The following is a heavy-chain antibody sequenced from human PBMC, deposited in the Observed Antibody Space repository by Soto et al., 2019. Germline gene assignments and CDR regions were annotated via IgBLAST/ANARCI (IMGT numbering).Heavy chain of an antibody. V-gene: IGHV1-8*01. CDR3: ARGREYSRTFEP. J-gene: IGHJ5*02. D-gene: IGHD6-6*01. CDR1: GYSFISYD. CDR2: MNPNSGNT. Sequence: QVQLVQSGAEVKKPGASVKVSCKASGYSFISYDINWVRQATGQGLEWMGWMNPNSGNTGYAQKFQGRVTMTRNTSISTAYMELSSLRSEDTAVYHCARGREYSRTFEPWGQGTLVTVSS.